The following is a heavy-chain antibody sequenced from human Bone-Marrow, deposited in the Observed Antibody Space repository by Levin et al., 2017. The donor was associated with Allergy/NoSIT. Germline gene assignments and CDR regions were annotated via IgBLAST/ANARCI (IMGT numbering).Heavy chain of an antibody. J-gene: IGHJ3*01. CDR2: INSGGTT. CDR1: GLSVSSYF. V-gene: IGHV3-66*02. CDR3: ARETLAFDF. Sequence: QPGGSLRLSCAASGLSVSSYFMNWVRQAPGKGLEWVSVINSGGTTHYADSVKGRFTISRDNSKNTLYLQMNSLRPDDTAIYYCARETLAFDFWGQGTTVIVSS.